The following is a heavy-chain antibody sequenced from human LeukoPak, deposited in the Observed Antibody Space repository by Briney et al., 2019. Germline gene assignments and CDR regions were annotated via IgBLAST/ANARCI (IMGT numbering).Heavy chain of an antibody. CDR1: GGSISSSSYY. CDR2: IYYSGST. V-gene: IGHV4-39*07. D-gene: IGHD2-15*01. CDR3: ARLLRATYWRAFDI. Sequence: ASETLSLTCTVSGGSISSSSYYWGWIRQPPVKGLEWIGSIYYSGSTYYNPSLKSRVTISVDTSKNQFSLKLSSVTAADTAVYYCARLLRATYWRAFDIWGQGTMVTVSS. J-gene: IGHJ3*02.